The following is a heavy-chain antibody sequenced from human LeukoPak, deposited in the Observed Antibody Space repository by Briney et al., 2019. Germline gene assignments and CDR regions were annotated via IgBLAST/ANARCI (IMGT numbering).Heavy chain of an antibody. Sequence: PGGSLRLSCAASGFTFSSYEMNWVRQAPGKGLEWVSSISSSSSYIYYADSVKGRFTISRDNAKNSLYLQMNSLRAEDTAVYYCARDPLVVRGVSNWFDPWGQGTLVTVSS. J-gene: IGHJ5*02. CDR2: ISSSSSYI. V-gene: IGHV3-21*01. CDR3: ARDPLVVRGVSNWFDP. CDR1: GFTFSSYE. D-gene: IGHD3-10*01.